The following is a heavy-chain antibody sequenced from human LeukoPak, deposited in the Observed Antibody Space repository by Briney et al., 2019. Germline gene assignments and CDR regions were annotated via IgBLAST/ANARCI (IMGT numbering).Heavy chain of an antibody. CDR1: RGSISSGGDY. D-gene: IGHD3-10*01. CDR2: TYYSGST. CDR3: ARDSNYYGSGGRPDDFDI. J-gene: IGHJ3*02. Sequence: SHTLSPTCTVSRGSISSGGDYSSWIRQHPGKGLEWIGYTYYSGSTYYNPSLHSRVTISIDTSKNQFSLKLSCVTAADTAVYYCARDSNYYGSGGRPDDFDIWGQATMVTVSS. V-gene: IGHV4-31*03.